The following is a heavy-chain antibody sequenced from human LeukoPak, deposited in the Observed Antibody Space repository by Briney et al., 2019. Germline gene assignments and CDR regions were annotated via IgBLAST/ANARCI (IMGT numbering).Heavy chain of an antibody. CDR3: ATGPPIYYDSSGYWFDP. CDR1: GYTLTELS. Sequence: ASVKVSCKVSGYTLTELSMHWVRQAPGKGLEWMGGFDPEDGKTIYAQKFQGRVTMTEDTSTDTAYMELSSLRSEDTAVYYCATGPPIYYDSSGYWFDPWGQGTLVTVSS. J-gene: IGHJ5*02. CDR2: FDPEDGKT. D-gene: IGHD3-22*01. V-gene: IGHV1-24*01.